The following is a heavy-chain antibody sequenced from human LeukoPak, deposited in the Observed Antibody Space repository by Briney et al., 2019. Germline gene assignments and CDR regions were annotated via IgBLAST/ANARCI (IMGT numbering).Heavy chain of an antibody. D-gene: IGHD3-10*01. CDR3: ARLRYFYGSGSYWFNWFDP. J-gene: IGHJ5*02. CDR1: GGSISSTSYS. CDR2: ISYSGNT. Sequence: PSETLSLTCTVSGGSISSTSYSWGWIRQPPGKGLEWIGSISYSGNTYYNPSLKSRVTISVGTSKNQFSLRLSSVTAADTAVYYCARLRYFYGSGSYWFNWFDPWGQGTLVTVSS. V-gene: IGHV4-39*01.